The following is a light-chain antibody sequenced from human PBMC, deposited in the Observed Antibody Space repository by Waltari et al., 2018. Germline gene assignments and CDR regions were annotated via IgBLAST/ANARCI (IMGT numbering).Light chain of an antibody. V-gene: IGLV2-23*01. Sequence: SALTKPASESGSPVQSITISCTGTSSDGGVSEHSSWYQQPTGKAPKLMIYEDTKRPSGVSNRFSGSKSGNTASLTISGLQAEDEAEYYCCSYARSSALVFGGGTELTVL. J-gene: IGLJ3*02. CDR2: EDT. CDR3: CSYARSSALV. CDR1: SSDGGVSEH.